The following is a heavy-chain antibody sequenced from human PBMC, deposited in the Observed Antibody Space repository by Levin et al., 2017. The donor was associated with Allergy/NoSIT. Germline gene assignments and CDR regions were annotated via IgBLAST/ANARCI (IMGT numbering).Heavy chain of an antibody. CDR3: ASDANEVSPRSTSGYTGGWLYGMDG. V-gene: IGHV1-69*13. CDR2: IIPIFGTA. D-gene: IGHD2-2*02. Sequence: EASVKVSCKASGGTFSSYAISWVRQAPGQGLEWMGGIIPIFGTANYAQKFQGRVTITADESTSTAYMELSSLRSEDTAVYYCASDANEVSPRSTSGYTGGWLYGMDGWGQGTTVTVSS. CDR1: GGTFSSYA. J-gene: IGHJ6*02.